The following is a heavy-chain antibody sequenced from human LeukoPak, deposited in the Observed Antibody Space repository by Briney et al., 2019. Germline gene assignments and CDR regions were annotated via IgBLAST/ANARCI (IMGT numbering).Heavy chain of an antibody. D-gene: IGHD3-10*01. CDR1: GFTFSSYA. V-gene: IGHV3-7*01. J-gene: IGHJ4*02. Sequence: GGSLRLSCAASGFTFSSYAMSWVRQAPGKGLEWVANINQDGSEKYYVDSVKGRFTISRDNAKNSLYLQMNSLRAEDTAVYYCARDYYGSGSYPKFDYWGQGTLVTVSS. CDR2: INQDGSEK. CDR3: ARDYYGSGSYPKFDY.